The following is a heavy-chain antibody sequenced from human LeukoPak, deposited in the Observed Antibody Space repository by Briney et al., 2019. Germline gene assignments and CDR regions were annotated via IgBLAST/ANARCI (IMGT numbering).Heavy chain of an antibody. CDR2: INHSGST. V-gene: IGHV4-39*07. CDR1: GGSISSSSYY. D-gene: IGHD1-1*01. CDR3: ARGYGYYYYMDV. Sequence: SETLSLTCTVSGGSISSSSYYWGWIRQPPGKGLEWIGEINHSGSTNYNPSLKSRVTISVDTSKNQFSLKLSSVTAADTAVYYCARGYGYYYYMDVWGKGTTVTISS. J-gene: IGHJ6*03.